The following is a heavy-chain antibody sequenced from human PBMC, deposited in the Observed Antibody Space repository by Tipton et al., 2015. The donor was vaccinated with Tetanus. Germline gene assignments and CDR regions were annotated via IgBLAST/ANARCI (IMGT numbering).Heavy chain of an antibody. D-gene: IGHD3-10*01. CDR3: STDINGEAY. CDR1: GYTFIDYY. J-gene: IGHJ4*02. CDR2: IDPEDGET. Sequence: QLVQSGDEVQKPGASVKISCMVSGYTFIDYYIHWVQQAPGKGLEWMGLIDPEDGETVYAEKFQGRVTITADTSTDTAYMELRSLRFDDTATYYCSTDINGEAYWGQGTPVTVSS. V-gene: IGHV1-69-2*01.